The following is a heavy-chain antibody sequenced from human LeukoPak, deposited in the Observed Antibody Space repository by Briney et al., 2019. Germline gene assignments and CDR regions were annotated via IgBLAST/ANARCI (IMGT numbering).Heavy chain of an antibody. J-gene: IGHJ4*02. CDR3: ARALLVRNGYNYSPNYFDY. Sequence: GGSLRLSCAASGLTVNSNYMNWVRQAPGKGLQWISDIYSGGTTYYADSVKGRFTISRDNSKNTLYLQMNGLRAEDTAVYYCARALLVRNGYNYSPNYFDYWGQGTLVTVSS. V-gene: IGHV3-53*01. D-gene: IGHD5-24*01. CDR2: IYSGGTT. CDR1: GLTVNSNY.